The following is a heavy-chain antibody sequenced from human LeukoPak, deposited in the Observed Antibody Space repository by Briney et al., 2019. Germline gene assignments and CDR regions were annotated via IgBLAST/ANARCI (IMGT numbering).Heavy chain of an antibody. Sequence: SETLSLTCAVYGGSFSGYYWSWIRQPPGKGLEWIGEINHSGSTNYNPSLKSRVTISVGTSKNQFSLKLSSVTAADTAVYFCARRIAVAGTSFDYWGQGTLVTVSS. J-gene: IGHJ4*02. CDR3: ARRIAVAGTSFDY. CDR2: INHSGST. D-gene: IGHD6-19*01. CDR1: GGSFSGYY. V-gene: IGHV4-34*01.